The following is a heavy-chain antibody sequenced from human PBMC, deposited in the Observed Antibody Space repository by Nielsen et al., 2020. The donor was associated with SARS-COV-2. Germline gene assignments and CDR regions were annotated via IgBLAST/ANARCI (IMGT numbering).Heavy chain of an antibody. V-gene: IGHV4-39*07. CDR2: IYYSGST. CDR1: GGSISSSSYY. D-gene: IGHD3-9*01. Sequence: SETLSLTCTVSGGSISSSSYYWGWIRQPPGKGLEWIGSIYYSGSTYYNPSLKSRVTISVDTSKNQFSLKLSSVTAADTAVYYCARENVLRYFDWSYYYYGMDVWGQGTTVTVSS. CDR3: ARENVLRYFDWSYYYYGMDV. J-gene: IGHJ6*02.